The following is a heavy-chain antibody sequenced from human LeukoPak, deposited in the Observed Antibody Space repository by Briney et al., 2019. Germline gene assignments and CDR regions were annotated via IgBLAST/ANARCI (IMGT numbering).Heavy chain of an antibody. J-gene: IGHJ4*02. D-gene: IGHD5-24*01. V-gene: IGHV1-69*04. Sequence: SVKVSCKASGGTFSSYAISWVRQAPGQGLEWMGRIIPILGIANYARKFQGRVTITADKSTSTAYMELSSLRSEDTAVYYCARTDRDGYNYWGQGTLVTVSS. CDR2: IIPILGIA. CDR1: GGTFSSYA. CDR3: ARTDRDGYNY.